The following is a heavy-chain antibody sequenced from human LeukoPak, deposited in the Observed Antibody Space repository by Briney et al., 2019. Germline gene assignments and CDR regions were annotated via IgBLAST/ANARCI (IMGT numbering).Heavy chain of an antibody. CDR1: GGTFSSYA. CDR3: ASRTASIAAAAPFDY. D-gene: IGHD6-13*01. Sequence: SVKVSCKASGGTFSSYAISWVRQAPGQGLEWMGGIIPIFGTANYAQKFQDRVTITADESTSTAYMELSSLRSEDTAVYYCASRTASIAAAAPFDYWGQGTLVTVSS. J-gene: IGHJ4*02. CDR2: IIPIFGTA. V-gene: IGHV1-69*13.